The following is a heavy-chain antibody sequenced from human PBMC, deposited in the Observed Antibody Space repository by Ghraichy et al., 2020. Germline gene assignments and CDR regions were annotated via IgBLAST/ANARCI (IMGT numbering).Heavy chain of an antibody. CDR1: GGSFSGYY. CDR3: ARGWDVVGGMDV. J-gene: IGHJ6*02. Sequence: SETLSLTCAVYGGSFSGYYWSWIRQPPGKGLEWIGEINHSGSTNYNPSLKSRVTISVDTSKNQFSLKLSSVTAADTAVYYCARGWDVVGGMDVWGQGTTVTVSS. CDR2: INHSGST. V-gene: IGHV4-34*01. D-gene: IGHD2-15*01.